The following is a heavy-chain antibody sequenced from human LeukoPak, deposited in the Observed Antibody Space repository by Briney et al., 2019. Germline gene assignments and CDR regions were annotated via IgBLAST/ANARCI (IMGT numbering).Heavy chain of an antibody. V-gene: IGHV3-21*04. J-gene: IGHJ4*02. Sequence: GGSLRLSCAASGFTFSSYSMNWVRQAPGKGLEWVSSISSSSSHIYYADSVKGRFTISRDNAKDSLYLQMNSLRAEDTAAYYCAKEGSGYYYAFDYWGQGTLVTVSS. CDR1: GFTFSSYS. CDR3: AKEGSGYYYAFDY. D-gene: IGHD3-22*01. CDR2: ISSSSSHI.